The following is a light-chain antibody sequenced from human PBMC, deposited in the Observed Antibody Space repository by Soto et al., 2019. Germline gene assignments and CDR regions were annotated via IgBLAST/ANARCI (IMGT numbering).Light chain of an antibody. V-gene: IGKV2-30*02. CDR2: MIS. CDR1: QSLVHNDGNTY. J-gene: IGKJ1*01. Sequence: DVVLTQSPLSLPVTLGQPASISCRSSQSLVHNDGNTYLNWFLQRPGQSPRRLIYMISNRESGGQDRFSGSGSGTDFTLRISRVEAEDVVVYYCAQSTHWPPWTFGQGTKVEIK. CDR3: AQSTHWPPWT.